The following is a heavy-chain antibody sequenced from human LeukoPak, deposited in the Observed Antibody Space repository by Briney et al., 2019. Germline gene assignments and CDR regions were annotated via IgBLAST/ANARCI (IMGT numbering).Heavy chain of an antibody. D-gene: IGHD3-10*01. CDR1: GGSISIYY. CDR2: IYNSGSST. CDR3: VRDRELTY. J-gene: IGHJ4*02. Sequence: SETLSLPCTVSGGSISIYYWNWIRQPPGKELEWIGYIYNSGSSTIYNPSLKSRVTISVDTSKNQFSLRLSSVTAADTAVYFCVRDRELTYWGQGTLVTVSS. V-gene: IGHV4-59*01.